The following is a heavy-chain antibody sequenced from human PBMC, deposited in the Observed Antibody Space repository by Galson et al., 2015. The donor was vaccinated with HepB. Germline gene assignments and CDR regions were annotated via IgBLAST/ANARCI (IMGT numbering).Heavy chain of an antibody. CDR3: AKVGSRSYFHYWYFDL. Sequence: SLRLSCAASGFTFSSYAMSWVRQAPGKGLEWVSAFSSSGGSTYYADSVKGRFTIPRDNSKNTSYLQMQSLRDEDTAVYYCAKVGSRSYFHYWYFDLLGQGTMVTVSS. CDR2: FSSSGGST. V-gene: IGHV3-23*01. J-gene: IGHJ3*01. CDR1: GFTFSSYA. D-gene: IGHD3-10*01.